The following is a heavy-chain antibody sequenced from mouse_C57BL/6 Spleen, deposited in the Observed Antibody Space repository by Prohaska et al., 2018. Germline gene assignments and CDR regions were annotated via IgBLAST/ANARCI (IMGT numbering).Heavy chain of an antibody. CDR2: IKSDGSEI. D-gene: IGHD2-1*01. V-gene: IGHV11-2*01. Sequence: EVQLLETGGGLVQPGGSRGLSCEGSGFTFSGFWMRWVRQTPGKTLEWIGDIKSDGSEINYAPSIKDRFTIFRDNDKSTLYLQMSNVRSEDTATYFCMRYGNYWYFDVWGTGTTVTVSS. J-gene: IGHJ1*03. CDR3: MRYGNYWYFDV. CDR1: GFTFSGFW.